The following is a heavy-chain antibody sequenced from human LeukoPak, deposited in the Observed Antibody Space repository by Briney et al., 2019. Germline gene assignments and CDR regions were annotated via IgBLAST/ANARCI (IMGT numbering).Heavy chain of an antibody. Sequence: SETLSLTCTVSGGSISSHYWSWIRQPPGKGLEWIGYIYYSGSTNYSPSLKSRVTISVDTSKNQFSLKLSSVTAADTAVYYCAGFSRNQIFDYWGQGTLVTVSS. J-gene: IGHJ4*02. CDR1: GGSISSHY. CDR2: IYYSGST. V-gene: IGHV4-59*11. CDR3: AGFSRNQIFDY. D-gene: IGHD1-14*01.